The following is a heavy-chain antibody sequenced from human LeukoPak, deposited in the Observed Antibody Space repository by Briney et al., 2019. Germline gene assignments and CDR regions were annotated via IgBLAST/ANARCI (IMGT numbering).Heavy chain of an antibody. V-gene: IGHV1-2*02. Sequence: ASVKVSCKASGYSFTGYYMHWVRQAPGQGLEWMGWINPHSGDTGYAQKFQGRVTMTRDTSISTAYMELSRLRSDDTAVYYCARVDYYDSSGYYDYWGQGTLVTVSS. D-gene: IGHD3-22*01. CDR3: ARVDYYDSSGYYDY. J-gene: IGHJ4*02. CDR1: GYSFTGYY. CDR2: INPHSGDT.